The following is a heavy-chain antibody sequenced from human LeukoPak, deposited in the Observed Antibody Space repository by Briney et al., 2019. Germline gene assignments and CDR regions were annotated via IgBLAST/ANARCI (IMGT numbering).Heavy chain of an antibody. CDR2: IKSKTNGGTT. J-gene: IGHJ4*02. V-gene: IGHV3-15*01. CDR1: GFTVSSNY. D-gene: IGHD1/OR15-1a*01. Sequence: GGSLTLSCAASGFTVSSNYMSWVRQAPGKGLEWVGRIKSKTNGGTTDYAAPLKGRFTISRDDSKNTLYLQMNSLKTDDTAVYYCTTEIAGGPNNWGQGTLVAVSS. CDR3: TTEIAGGPNN.